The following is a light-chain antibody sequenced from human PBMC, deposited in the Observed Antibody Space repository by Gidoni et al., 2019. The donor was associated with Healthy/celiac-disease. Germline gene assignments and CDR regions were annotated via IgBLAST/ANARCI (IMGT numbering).Light chain of an antibody. CDR1: QSISSY. Sequence: DIHMTQSPSSLSASVGDRVTITFRASQSISSYLNWYQQKPGKAPKLLIYAASSLQSGVPSRFSGSGSGTDFTLTISSLQPEDFATYYCQKSYSTPLTFXGXTKVEIK. CDR3: QKSYSTPLT. CDR2: AAS. J-gene: IGKJ4*01. V-gene: IGKV1-39*01.